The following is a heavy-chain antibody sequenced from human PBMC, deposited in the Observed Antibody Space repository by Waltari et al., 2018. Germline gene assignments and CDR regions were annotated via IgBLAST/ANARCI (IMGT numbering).Heavy chain of an antibody. CDR1: GGSFNSYY. CDR3: ARGEQLHLIRRNSFDT. Sequence: QVQLQQWGAGLLKPSEPLSLTCAVTGGSFNSYYWGWTRQPPGKGLEWIGEISHNGRTNENPSLKSRVAISVDTSKNHFSLKLNFLTAADTAVYYCARGEQLHLIRRNSFDTWGQGTLVTVSS. V-gene: IGHV4-34*01. J-gene: IGHJ5*02. D-gene: IGHD1-1*01. CDR2: ISHNGRT.